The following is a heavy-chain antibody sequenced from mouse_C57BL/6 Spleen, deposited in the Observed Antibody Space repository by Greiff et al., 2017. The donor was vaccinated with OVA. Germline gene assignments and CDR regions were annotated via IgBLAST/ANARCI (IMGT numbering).Heavy chain of an antibody. V-gene: IGHV1-76*01. J-gene: IGHJ1*03. Sequence: QVQLKESGAELVRPGASVKLSCKASGYTFTDYYINWVKQRPGQGLEWIARIYPGSGNTYYNEKFKGKATLTAEKSSSTAYMQLSSLTSEDSAVYFCARSPSYYGSSYGYFDVWGTGTTVTVSS. CDR3: ARSPSYYGSSYGYFDV. CDR2: IYPGSGNT. CDR1: GYTFTDYY. D-gene: IGHD1-1*01.